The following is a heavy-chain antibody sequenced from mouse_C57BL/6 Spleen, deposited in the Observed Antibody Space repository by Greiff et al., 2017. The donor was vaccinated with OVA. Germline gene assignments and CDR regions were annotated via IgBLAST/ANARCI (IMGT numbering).Heavy chain of an antibody. D-gene: IGHD1-1*01. J-gene: IGHJ1*03. CDR3: AMTTVGATRYFDV. CDR2: ISSGSSTI. V-gene: IGHV5-17*01. CDR1: GFTFSDYG. Sequence: EVKLVESGGGLVKPGGSLKLSCAASGFTFSDYGMHWVRQAPEKGLEWVAYISSGSSTIYYADTVKGRVTISRDNAKNTLFQQMTSLRSDDTAMYYCAMTTVGATRYFDVWGTGTTVTVSS.